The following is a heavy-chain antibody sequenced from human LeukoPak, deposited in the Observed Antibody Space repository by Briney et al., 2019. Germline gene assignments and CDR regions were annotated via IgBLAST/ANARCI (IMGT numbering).Heavy chain of an antibody. CDR3: VRENWYYDY. CDR2: IYPKNGVT. D-gene: IGHD1-7*01. V-gene: IGHV1-2*02. CDR1: GYTFTTDY. J-gene: IGHJ4*02. Sequence: ASVKVSCKASGYTFTTDYMHWVRQAPGQGLEWMGWIYPKNGVTNYAQKFQGRVTMTRDTSIGIVYMEMSRLRPDDTAVYYCVRENWYYDYWGQGTLVTVSS.